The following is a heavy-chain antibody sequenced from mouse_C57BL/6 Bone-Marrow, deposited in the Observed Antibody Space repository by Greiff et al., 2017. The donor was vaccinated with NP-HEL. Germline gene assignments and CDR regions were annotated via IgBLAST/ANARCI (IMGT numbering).Heavy chain of an antibody. V-gene: IGHV1-54*01. D-gene: IGHD2-13*01. CDR3: ARRGDPLDY. CDR2: INPGSGGT. CDR1: GYAFTNYL. J-gene: IGHJ2*01. Sequence: QVQLKQSGAELVRPGTSVKVSCKASGYAFTNYLIEWVKQRPGQGLEWIGVINPGSGGTNYNEKFKGKATLTADKSSSTAYMQLSSLTSEDSAVYFCARRGDPLDYWGQGTTLTVSS.